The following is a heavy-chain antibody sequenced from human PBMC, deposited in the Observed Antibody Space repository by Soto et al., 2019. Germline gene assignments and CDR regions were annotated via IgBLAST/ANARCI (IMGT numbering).Heavy chain of an antibody. CDR2: ISSSSSTI. J-gene: IGHJ6*02. CDR3: AGGESRTYYYYYGMDV. V-gene: IGHV3-48*02. CDR1: GFTFSSYS. Sequence: GGSLRLSCAASGFTFSSYSMNWVRQAPGKGLEWVSYISSSSSTIYYADSVKGRFTISRDNAKNSLYLQMNSLRDEDTAVYYCAGGESRTYYYYYGMDVWGQGTTVTVSS. D-gene: IGHD3-16*01.